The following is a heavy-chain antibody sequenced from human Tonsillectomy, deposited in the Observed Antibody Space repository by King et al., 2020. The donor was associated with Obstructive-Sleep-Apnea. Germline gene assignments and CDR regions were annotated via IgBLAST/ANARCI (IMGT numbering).Heavy chain of an antibody. V-gene: IGHV4-34*01. CDR1: GGSFSGYY. Sequence: VQLQQWGAGLLKPSETLSLTCAVYGGSFSGYYWSWIRQPPGKGLEWIGEINHSGSTNYNPSLKSRVTISVDTSKNQFSLKLSSVTAAYTAVYYCARSALKWELATSVYWYFDLWGRGTLVTVSS. CDR2: INHSGST. D-gene: IGHD1-26*01. J-gene: IGHJ2*01. CDR3: ARSALKWELATSVYWYFDL.